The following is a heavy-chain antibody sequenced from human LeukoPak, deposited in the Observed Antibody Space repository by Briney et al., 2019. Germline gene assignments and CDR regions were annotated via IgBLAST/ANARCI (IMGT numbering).Heavy chain of an antibody. D-gene: IGHD5-24*01. CDR3: TRNGERWLRVDY. CDR2: IRSKAYGGTT. Sequence: GGSLRLSCTASGFTFGDYAMSWVRQATGEGLEWVGFIRSKAYGGTTEYAASVKGRFSISRDDSKNIAYLQMNSLRTEDTAVYYCTRNGERWLRVDYWGQGALVTVSS. V-gene: IGHV3-49*04. CDR1: GFTFGDYA. J-gene: IGHJ4*02.